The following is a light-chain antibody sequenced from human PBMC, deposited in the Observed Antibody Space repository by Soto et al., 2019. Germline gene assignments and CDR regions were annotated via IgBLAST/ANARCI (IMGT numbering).Light chain of an antibody. V-gene: IGKV1-39*01. CDR3: QQSVT. CDR1: QSISSY. Sequence: DIQMTQSPSSLSASVGDRVTITCRASQSISSYLNWYQQKPGKAPKLLIYAASSLQSGVPSRFSGSGSGTDFTLTISSLQPEYFATYYCQQSVTFGQGTKLEIK. CDR2: AAS. J-gene: IGKJ2*01.